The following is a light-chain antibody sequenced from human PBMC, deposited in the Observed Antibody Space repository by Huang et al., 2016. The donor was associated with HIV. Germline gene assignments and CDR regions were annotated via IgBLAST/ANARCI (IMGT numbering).Light chain of an antibody. CDR2: AAS. V-gene: IGKV1-17*03. Sequence: DIQLTQSPSAMSASVGDRVSITCRASQDISNYLAWCQQKPGGAPKRLIYAASSLQSGVPSRVSGSRSGTKFTLTSSNLQPEDFATYYCLQHHGYPRTFGQGTNV. J-gene: IGKJ1*01. CDR1: QDISNY. CDR3: LQHHGYPRT.